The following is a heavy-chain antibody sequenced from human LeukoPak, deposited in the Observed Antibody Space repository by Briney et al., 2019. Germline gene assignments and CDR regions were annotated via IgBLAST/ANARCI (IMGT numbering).Heavy chain of an antibody. D-gene: IGHD3-10*01. J-gene: IGHJ4*02. V-gene: IGHV3-30*04. CDR3: ARGGSLWFGERDLIDY. CDR1: GFTFSSYA. Sequence: PGRSLRLSCAASGFTFSSYAMHWVRQAPGKGLEWVAVISYDGSNKYYADSVKGRFTISRDNSKSTLYLQMNSLRAEDTAVYYCARGGSLWFGERDLIDYWGQGTLVTVSS. CDR2: ISYDGSNK.